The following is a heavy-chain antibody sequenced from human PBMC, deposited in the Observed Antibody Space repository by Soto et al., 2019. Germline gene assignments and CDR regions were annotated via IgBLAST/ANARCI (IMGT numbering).Heavy chain of an antibody. Sequence: ASVKVSCTASGYTFTSYGISWVRQAPGQGLEWVGWISAYNGNTNYAQKLQGRVTMTTDTSTNTAYMELRSLRSDDTAVYYCAKERGSSYGYDYWGQGTLVTVSS. CDR2: ISAYNGNT. J-gene: IGHJ4*02. V-gene: IGHV1-18*01. CDR1: GYTFTSYG. D-gene: IGHD5-18*01. CDR3: AKERGSSYGYDY.